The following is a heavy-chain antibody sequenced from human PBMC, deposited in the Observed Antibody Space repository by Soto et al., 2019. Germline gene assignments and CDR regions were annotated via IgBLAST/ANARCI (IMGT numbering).Heavy chain of an antibody. J-gene: IGHJ4*02. CDR1: GYSFTTSG. Sequence: QAQLVQSGAEVKEPGASVKVSCKASGYSFTTSGVTWVRQAPGQGLEWMGWLSTYNGNTKYAQKLQDRVTLTTDTSTSTAYMELRPLRSDDTAVYYFARRRYGDYDYWGQGTLVTVSS. CDR3: ARRRYGDYDY. D-gene: IGHD4-17*01. V-gene: IGHV1-18*01. CDR2: LSTYNGNT.